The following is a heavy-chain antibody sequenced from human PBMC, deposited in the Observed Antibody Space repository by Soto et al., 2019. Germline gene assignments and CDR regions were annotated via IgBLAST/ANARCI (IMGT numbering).Heavy chain of an antibody. J-gene: IGHJ4*02. CDR3: ARHVGRYSRGFDY. CDR1: GDSISNYY. D-gene: IGHD3-10*01. Sequence: QVQLQESGPGLVKPSETLSLTCTVSGDSISNYYWSWIRQPPGKGLEWIGYTYYSGSTNYNPSLKSRVNISVDRSHHKFSLRLSTVTAADTAVYYCARHVGRYSRGFDYWGQGTLVSVSS. CDR2: TYYSGST. V-gene: IGHV4-59*08.